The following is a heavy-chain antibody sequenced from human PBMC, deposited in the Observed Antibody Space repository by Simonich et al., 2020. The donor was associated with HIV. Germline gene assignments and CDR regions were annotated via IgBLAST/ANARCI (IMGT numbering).Heavy chain of an antibody. J-gene: IGHJ4*02. Sequence: EVQLVESGGGLVQPGGSLRLSCAASGFTFSSYSMNWVRQAPGEGLERISYISSSSSTIYYADSVKGRFTISRDNAKNSLYLQMNSLRVEDTAVYYCARPARSGTFFEYWGQGTLVTVS. D-gene: IGHD3-10*01. V-gene: IGHV3-48*01. CDR1: GFTFSSYS. CDR2: ISSSSSTI. CDR3: ARPARSGTFFEY.